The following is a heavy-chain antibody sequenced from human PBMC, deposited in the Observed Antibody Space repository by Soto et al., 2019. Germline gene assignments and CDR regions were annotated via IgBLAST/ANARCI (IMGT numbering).Heavy chain of an antibody. CDR1: GFTFSSYS. CDR3: ASDTSDDYGDYYAY. CDR2: ISSSSSTI. Sequence: GGSLRLSCAASGFTFSSYSMNWVRQAPGKGLEWVSYISSSSSTIYYADSLKGRFTISRDNAKNSLYLQMNSLRAEDTAVYYCASDTSDDYGDYYAYWGQGTLVTVSS. V-gene: IGHV3-48*01. D-gene: IGHD4-17*01. J-gene: IGHJ4*02.